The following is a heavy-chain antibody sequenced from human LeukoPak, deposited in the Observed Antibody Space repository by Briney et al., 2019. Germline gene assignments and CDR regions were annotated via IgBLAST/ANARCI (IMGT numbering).Heavy chain of an antibody. Sequence: ASVKVSCKASGYTFTGYYMHWVRQAPGQGLEWMGWINPNSGGTNYAQKFQGRVTMTRDTSISTAYMELSRLRSDDMAVYYCARGPRADYYYGMDVWGQGTTVTVSS. CDR1: GYTFTGYY. CDR2: INPNSGGT. V-gene: IGHV1-2*02. CDR3: ARGPRADYYYGMDV. J-gene: IGHJ6*02.